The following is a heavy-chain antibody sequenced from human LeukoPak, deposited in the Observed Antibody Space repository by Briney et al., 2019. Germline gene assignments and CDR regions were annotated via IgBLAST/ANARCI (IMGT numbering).Heavy chain of an antibody. CDR1: GFTFSSYG. CDR2: TRNDGSKM. Sequence: GGSLRLSCAASGFTFSSYGIHWVRQAPGKGLQWVAFTRNDGSKMFYTDSVKGRLTVSRDNSKSALYLQMNSLRAEDTSVYYCAKDPWTGSYEVDYYYYMDVWGKGTTVTVSS. CDR3: AKDPWTGSYEVDYYYYMDV. J-gene: IGHJ6*03. D-gene: IGHD2-2*01. V-gene: IGHV3-30*02.